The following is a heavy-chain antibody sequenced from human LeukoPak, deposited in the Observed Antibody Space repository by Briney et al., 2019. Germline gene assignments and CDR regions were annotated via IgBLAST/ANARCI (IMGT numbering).Heavy chain of an antibody. J-gene: IGHJ2*01. Sequence: SETLSLTCAVYGGSFSGYYWSWIRQPPGKGLEWIGETNHSGSTNYNPSLKSRVTISVDTSKNQFSLKLSSVTAADTAVYYCARGRAPTYYYDSSGYRYWYFDLWGRGTLVTVSS. V-gene: IGHV4-34*01. CDR3: ARGRAPTYYYDSSGYRYWYFDL. CDR1: GGSFSGYY. D-gene: IGHD3-22*01. CDR2: TNHSGST.